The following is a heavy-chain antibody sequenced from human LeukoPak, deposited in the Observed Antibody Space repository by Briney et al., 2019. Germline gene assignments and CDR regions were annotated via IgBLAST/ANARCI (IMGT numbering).Heavy chain of an antibody. CDR2: IYTSGST. D-gene: IGHD3-10*01. CDR3: ARDLSSSGNYYSYTYYYYMDV. CDR1: GGSISSGSYY. J-gene: IGHJ6*03. V-gene: IGHV4-61*02. Sequence: PSETLSLTCTVSGGSISSGSYYWSWIRQPAGKGLEWIGRIYTSGSTNYNPSLKSRVTMSVDTSKNQFSLKLRSVTAADTAVYYCARDLSSSGNYYSYTYYYYMDVWGKGTTVTVSS.